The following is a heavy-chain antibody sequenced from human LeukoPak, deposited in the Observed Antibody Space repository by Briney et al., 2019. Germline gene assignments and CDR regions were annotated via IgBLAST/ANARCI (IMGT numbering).Heavy chain of an antibody. Sequence: GESLRLSCAASGFTFSNYAMHWARQAPGKGLEWVSTIDGTTFRTHYADSVMGRFTISRDNCKNTLYLQMSSLRADDTAVYFCTTWVGAHFDFWGQGTLVTVSS. V-gene: IGHV3-23*01. CDR3: TTWVGAHFDF. J-gene: IGHJ4*02. CDR2: IDGTTFRT. D-gene: IGHD1-26*01. CDR1: GFTFSNYA.